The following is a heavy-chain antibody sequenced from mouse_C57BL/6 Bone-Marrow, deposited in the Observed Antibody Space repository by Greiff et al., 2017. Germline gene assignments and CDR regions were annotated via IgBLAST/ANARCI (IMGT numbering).Heavy chain of an antibody. CDR1: GYTFTSYW. D-gene: IGHD2-4*01. Sequence: QVQLQQPGAELVMPGASVKLSCKASGYTFTSYWMHWVKQRPGQGLEWIGDIDPSDSYTNYNQKFKSKSTLTVDKSSSTAYMQLSSLTSEDSAVYYCARDYDCGGGGYFDVWGTGTTLTVSS. V-gene: IGHV1-69*01. CDR2: IDPSDSYT. CDR3: ARDYDCGGGGYFDV. J-gene: IGHJ1*03.